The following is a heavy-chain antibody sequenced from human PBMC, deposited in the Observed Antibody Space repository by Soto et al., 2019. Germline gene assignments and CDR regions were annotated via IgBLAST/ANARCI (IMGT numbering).Heavy chain of an antibody. V-gene: IGHV4-31*03. D-gene: IGHD2-2*01. CDR3: ARGELGDIVVVPAAIGFDY. J-gene: IGHJ4*02. CDR1: GGSISSGGYY. CDR2: IYYSGST. Sequence: QVQLQESGPGLVKPSQTLSLTCTVSGGSISSGGYYWSWIRQHPGKGLEWIGYIYYSGSTYYNPSLKSRVTISVDTSKNQFSLKLSSVTAADTAVYYCARGELGDIVVVPAAIGFDYWGQGTLVTVSS.